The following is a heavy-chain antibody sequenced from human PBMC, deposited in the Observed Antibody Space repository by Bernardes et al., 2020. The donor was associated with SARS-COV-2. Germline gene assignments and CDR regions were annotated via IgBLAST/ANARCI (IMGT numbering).Heavy chain of an antibody. J-gene: IGHJ6*02. CDR2: IYSSGSS. V-gene: IGHV4-39*01. CDR3: AGSSCGIDCYIGGLRSWDYGMDV. D-gene: IGHD2-21*02. CDR1: GDSISSSSYY. Sequence: SETLYLTCTVSGDSISSSSYYWGWIRQPPGKGLEWIGSIYSSGSSYYNPSLQSRVRESVDTSKNQFSLRLSFVTAADTAIYYCAGSSCGIDCYIGGLRSWDYGMDVWGQGTTVTVSS.